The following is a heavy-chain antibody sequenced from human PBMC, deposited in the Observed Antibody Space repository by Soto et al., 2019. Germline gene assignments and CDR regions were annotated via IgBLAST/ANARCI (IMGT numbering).Heavy chain of an antibody. CDR3: ATGDYSNSYGMDV. J-gene: IGHJ6*02. CDR1: GFTVSSNY. Sequence: GSLRLSCAASGFTVSSNYMSWVRQAPGKGLEWVSVIYSGGSTYYADSVKGRFTISRDNSKNTLYLQMNSLRAEDTAVYYCATGDYSNSYGMDVWGQGTTVTVSS. V-gene: IGHV3-53*01. D-gene: IGHD4-4*01. CDR2: IYSGGST.